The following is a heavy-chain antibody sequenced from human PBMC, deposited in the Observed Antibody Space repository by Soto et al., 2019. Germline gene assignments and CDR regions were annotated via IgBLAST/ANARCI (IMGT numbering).Heavy chain of an antibody. CDR1: GFTVSSNY. Sequence: EVQLVESGGGLVQPGGSLRLSCAASGFTVSSNYMSWVRQAPGKGLEWVSIIYSGGSTYYEDSVKGRFTISRDDSKNTIYLQKTSLRAEDTGVNYCARDHPALGYSNSWIYYSGMDVWGQGTTVTVSS. D-gene: IGHD6-13*01. CDR3: ARDHPALGYSNSWIYYSGMDV. V-gene: IGHV3-66*01. CDR2: IYSGGST. J-gene: IGHJ6*02.